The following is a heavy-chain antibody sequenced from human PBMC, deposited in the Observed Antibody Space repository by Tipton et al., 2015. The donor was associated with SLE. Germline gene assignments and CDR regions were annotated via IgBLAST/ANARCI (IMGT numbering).Heavy chain of an antibody. Sequence: GSLRLSCAASGFTFNDYFMNWIRQAPGKGLEWVSYISSSSSYTNYADSVKGRFTISRDNAKNSLYLQMNSLRAEDTAVYYCAREADSSGRDAFDIWGQGTMVTVSS. CDR1: GFTFNDYF. V-gene: IGHV3-11*06. D-gene: IGHD3-22*01. J-gene: IGHJ3*02. CDR3: AREADSSGRDAFDI. CDR2: ISSSSSYT.